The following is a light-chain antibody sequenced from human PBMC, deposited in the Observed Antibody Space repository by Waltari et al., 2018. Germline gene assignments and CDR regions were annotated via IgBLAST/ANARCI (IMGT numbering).Light chain of an antibody. Sequence: DIQMTQSPSSLSASVGDRVTITCRARQSVTTYLHWFQQRPGKAPKMLISTASNLESGVPSRFSGSGSGTDFNFTISGLQPDDFATYYCQQTYSTGTFGQGTKVEVK. J-gene: IGKJ1*01. CDR3: QQTYSTGT. V-gene: IGKV1-39*01. CDR2: TAS. CDR1: QSVTTY.